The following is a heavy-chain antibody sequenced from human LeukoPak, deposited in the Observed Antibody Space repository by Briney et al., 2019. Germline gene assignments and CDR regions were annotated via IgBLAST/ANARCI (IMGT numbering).Heavy chain of an antibody. CDR2: IYYSGST. Sequence: PSETLSLTCTVSGGSISSSSYYWGWIRQPPGKGLEWIGSIYYSGSTYYNPSLKSRVTISVDTSKNQFSLKLSSVTAADTAVYYCARARVRDILTGRNWFDPWGQGTLVTVSS. CDR1: GGSISSSSYY. CDR3: ARARVRDILTGRNWFDP. J-gene: IGHJ5*02. D-gene: IGHD3-9*01. V-gene: IGHV4-39*07.